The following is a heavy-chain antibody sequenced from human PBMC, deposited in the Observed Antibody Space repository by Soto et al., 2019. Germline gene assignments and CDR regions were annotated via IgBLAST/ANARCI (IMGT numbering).Heavy chain of an antibody. CDR1: GGTFSSFL. D-gene: IGHD2-2*01. V-gene: IGHV1-69*01. CDR3: ILDCTSMSCYGYLGVDV. Sequence: QVQLVQSGAEVKTPGYSVNVSCKASGGTFSSFLMGWVRQAPGQGLEWVGGIIPVFGRATYAEKFQGRVTIIADDVTSTVYMELSGLKSEDTAVYYCILDCTSMSCYGYLGVDVWGQGTTVTVSS. J-gene: IGHJ6*02. CDR2: IIPVFGRA.